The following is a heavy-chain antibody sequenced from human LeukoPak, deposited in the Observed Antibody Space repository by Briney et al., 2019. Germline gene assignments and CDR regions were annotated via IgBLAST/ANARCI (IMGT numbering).Heavy chain of an antibody. V-gene: IGHV5-51*01. CDR2: IFPGDSDT. D-gene: IGHD6-19*01. CDR3: ARLGIAVARLGTGFDY. Sequence: PGESLKISCKASGYRFTSHWIGWVRQMPGTGLEWMGIIFPGDSDTTYNPSFQGQVTISVDKSVDTAYLQWRSTKASDTAIYYCARLGIAVARLGTGFDYWGQGTLVTVSS. J-gene: IGHJ4*02. CDR1: GYRFTSHW.